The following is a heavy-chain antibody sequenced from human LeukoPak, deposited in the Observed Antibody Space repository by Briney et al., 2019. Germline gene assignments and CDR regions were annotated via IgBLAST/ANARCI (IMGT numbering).Heavy chain of an antibody. D-gene: IGHD1-7*01. J-gene: IGHJ4*02. CDR3: AKGPVTGITEY. V-gene: IGHV3-30*18. CDR2: ISYDGSNK. CDR1: GFTFSSYG. Sequence: GGSLRLSCAASGFTFSSYGMHWVRQAPGKGLEWVAVISYDGSNKYYADSVKGRFTISRDNSKNTLYLQMNSLRAEDTAVYYCAKGPVTGITEYWGQGTLVTASS.